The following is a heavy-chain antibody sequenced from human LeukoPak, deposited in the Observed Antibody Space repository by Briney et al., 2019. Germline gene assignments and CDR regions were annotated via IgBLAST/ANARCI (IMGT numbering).Heavy chain of an antibody. V-gene: IGHV3-30-3*01. D-gene: IGHD1-26*01. Sequence: GGSLRLSCAASGFTFSNYVMHWVRQAPGKGLEWVAVVSYDGSSPYHADSVRGRFSISSDHSKNTVYLQMDSLGVEDTAVYYCARERVGTAETFDNWGQGTLVAVSS. J-gene: IGHJ4*02. CDR2: VSYDGSSP. CDR3: ARERVGTAETFDN. CDR1: GFTFSNYV.